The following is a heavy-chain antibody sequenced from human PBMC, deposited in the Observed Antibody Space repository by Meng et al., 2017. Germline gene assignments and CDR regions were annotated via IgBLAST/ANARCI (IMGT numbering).Heavy chain of an antibody. J-gene: IGHJ5*02. CDR3: ARTQADRGWFDP. D-gene: IGHD2-15*01. CDR2: IIPIFGTA. Sequence: SSVNVSCKASGGTFSSYAISWVRQAPGQGLEWMGGIIPIFGTANYAQKFQGRVTITADESTSTAYMELSSLRSEDTAVYYCARTQADRGWFDPWGQGTLVTVSS. CDR1: GGTFSSYA. V-gene: IGHV1-69*13.